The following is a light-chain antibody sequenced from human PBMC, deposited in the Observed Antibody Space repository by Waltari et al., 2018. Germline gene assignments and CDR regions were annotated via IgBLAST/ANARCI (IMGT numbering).Light chain of an antibody. CDR3: QKYDRLPAT. V-gene: IGKV3-20*01. CDR1: QSVSRF. CDR2: GAS. J-gene: IGKJ1*01. Sequence: EIVLTQSPGTLSLSPGERGTLSGRASQSVSRFLAWYQQKPGQAPRLLIYGASNRATGIPDRFSGSGSGTDFSLTISRLEPEDFAVYYCQKYDRLPATFGQGTKVEIK.